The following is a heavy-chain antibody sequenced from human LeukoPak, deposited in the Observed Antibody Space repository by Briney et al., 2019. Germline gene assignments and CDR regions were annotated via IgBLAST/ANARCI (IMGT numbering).Heavy chain of an antibody. CDR1: GFSFKTYG. CDR3: AKDGVIVATILFDY. D-gene: IGHD5-12*01. Sequence: PGGSLRLSCAASGFSFKTYGMSWVRQAPGKGLEWVSAISGSGGSTYYADSVKGRFTISRDNSKNTLYLQMNSLRAEDTAVHYCAKDGVIVATILFDYWGQGTLVTVSS. V-gene: IGHV3-23*01. J-gene: IGHJ4*02. CDR2: ISGSGGST.